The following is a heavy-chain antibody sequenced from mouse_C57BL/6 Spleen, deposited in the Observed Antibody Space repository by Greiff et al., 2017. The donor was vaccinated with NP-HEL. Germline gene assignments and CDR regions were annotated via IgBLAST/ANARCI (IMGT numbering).Heavy chain of an antibody. CDR3: ARGGGTLNFDY. V-gene: IGHV1-61*01. CDR1: GYTFTSYW. D-gene: IGHD4-1*01. Sequence: QVQLQQSGAELVRPGSSVKLSCKASGYTFTSYWMDWVKQRPGQGLEWIGNIYPSDSETHYNQKFKDKATLTVDKSSSTAYMQLSSLTSEDSAVYYCARGGGTLNFDYWGQGTTLTVSS. CDR2: IYPSDSET. J-gene: IGHJ2*01.